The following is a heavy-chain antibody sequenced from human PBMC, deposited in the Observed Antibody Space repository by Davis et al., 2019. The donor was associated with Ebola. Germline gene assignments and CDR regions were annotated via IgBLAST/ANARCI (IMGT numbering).Heavy chain of an antibody. CDR1: GYTFTNYG. J-gene: IGHJ6*02. Sequence: ASVKVSCKASGYTFTNYGFSWVRQAPGQGLEWMGWISAYNGNTQYEQNLQGRVTMTTDTSTNTAYMELSRLRSDDTAVYYCARLWFGELFSQDYYYHLGMDVWGQGTPVTVS. D-gene: IGHD3-10*01. CDR2: ISAYNGNT. CDR3: ARLWFGELFSQDYYYHLGMDV. V-gene: IGHV1-18*04.